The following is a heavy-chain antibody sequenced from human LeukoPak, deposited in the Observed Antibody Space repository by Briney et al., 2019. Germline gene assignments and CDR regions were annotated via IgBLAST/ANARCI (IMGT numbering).Heavy chain of an antibody. V-gene: IGHV4-39*01. CDR2: IYYSGST. J-gene: IGHJ4*02. Sequence: PSETLSLTCTVSGGSITTVNYGWGWLRQPPGMGLEWIVSIYYSGSTYYNPTLKSRVIISVNTSKNQHSLKLSTVTAADTAVYYCARHERVRVGRLLHLDYWGQGTLVAVSS. CDR1: GGSITTVNYG. CDR3: ARHERVRVGRLLHLDY. D-gene: IGHD3-3*01.